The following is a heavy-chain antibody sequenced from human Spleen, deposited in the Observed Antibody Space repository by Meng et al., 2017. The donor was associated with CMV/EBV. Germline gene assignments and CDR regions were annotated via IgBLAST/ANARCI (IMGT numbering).Heavy chain of an antibody. V-gene: IGHV4-59*02. CDR2: IYYSGTT. CDR3: AREYNTGWSGWFDP. D-gene: IGHD6-19*01. J-gene: IGHJ5*02. CDR1: GDSVTAFY. Sequence: SETLSLTCTVSGDSVTAFYWSWIRQPPGKGLEWIGNIYYSGTTNYNPSLKSRVTTSVDTPKNQFSLKLNSVSAADTAVYYCAREYNTGWSGWFDPWGQGTLVTVSS.